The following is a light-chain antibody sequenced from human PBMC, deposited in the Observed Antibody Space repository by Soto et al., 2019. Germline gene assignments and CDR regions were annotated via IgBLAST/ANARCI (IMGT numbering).Light chain of an antibody. J-gene: IGKJ5*01. V-gene: IGKV3-11*01. CDR3: LHRMNWPLT. CDR2: DAS. CDR1: QSVSSD. Sequence: EIVLTQSPGTLSLSPGERATLSCRASQSVSSDLAWYHQKPGQAPRLLIYDASERATGIPARFSGSGSETDFTLTISSLEPEDFGVYYCLHRMNWPLTFGQGTRLEIK.